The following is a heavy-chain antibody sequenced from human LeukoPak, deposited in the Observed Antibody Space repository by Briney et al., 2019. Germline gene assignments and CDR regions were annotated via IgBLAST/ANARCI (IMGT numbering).Heavy chain of an antibody. Sequence: PSETLSLTCTVSGGSISSYYWSWIRQPAGKGLEWIGRISTSESTNYNPSLKSRVTMSVDTSKNQFSLKLSSVTAADTAVYYCARVRYPDSSVLTRKRSYYFDYWGQGTLVTVSS. CDR1: GGSISSYY. CDR3: ARVRYPDSSVLTRKRSYYFDY. J-gene: IGHJ4*02. D-gene: IGHD3-22*01. V-gene: IGHV4-4*07. CDR2: ISTSEST.